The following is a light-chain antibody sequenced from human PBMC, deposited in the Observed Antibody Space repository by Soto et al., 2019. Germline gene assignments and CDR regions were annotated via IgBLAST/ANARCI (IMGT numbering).Light chain of an antibody. Sequence: QSVLTQPPSASGTPGQSVTIPCTGTSSDVGDYNYVSWYQQHPGKAPKLVIYEVSRRPSGVPDRFSGSKSGNTASLTVSGLQAEDEADYYCSSNAGSNNLVFRGGTQLTVL. V-gene: IGLV2-8*01. CDR1: SSDVGDYNY. CDR3: SSNAGSNNLV. J-gene: IGLJ2*01. CDR2: EVS.